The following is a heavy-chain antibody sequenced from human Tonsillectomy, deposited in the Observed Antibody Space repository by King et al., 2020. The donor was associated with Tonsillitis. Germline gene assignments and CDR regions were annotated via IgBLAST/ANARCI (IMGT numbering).Heavy chain of an antibody. V-gene: IGHV1-8*01. CDR2: MNPNSGNT. CDR3: ARGEVGSSSWYYYYYGMDV. J-gene: IGHJ6*02. CDR1: GYTFTSYD. D-gene: IGHD6-13*01. Sequence: VQLVESGAEVKKPGASVKVSCKASGYTFTSYDINWVRQATGQGLEWMGWMNPNSGNTGYAQKFQGRVTMTRDTSISTAYMELSSLRSEDTAVYYCARGEVGSSSWYYYYYGMDVWGQGTTVTVSS.